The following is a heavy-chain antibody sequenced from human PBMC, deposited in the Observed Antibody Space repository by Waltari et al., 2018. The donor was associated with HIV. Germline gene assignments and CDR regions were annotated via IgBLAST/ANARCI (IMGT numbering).Heavy chain of an antibody. Sequence: QVQLVESGGGVVQPGRSLRLSCAASGFTFSSYGMHWVRQAPGKGLEWVAVISYDGSNKYYADSVKGRFTISRDNSKNTLYLQMNSLRAEDTAVYYCAKDSGYDYVYYYYGMDVWGQGTTVTVSS. J-gene: IGHJ6*02. CDR2: ISYDGSNK. V-gene: IGHV3-30*18. CDR3: AKDSGYDYVYYYYGMDV. CDR1: GFTFSSYG. D-gene: IGHD5-12*01.